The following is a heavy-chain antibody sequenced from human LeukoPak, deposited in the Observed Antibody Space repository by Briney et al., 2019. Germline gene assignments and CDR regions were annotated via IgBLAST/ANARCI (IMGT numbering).Heavy chain of an antibody. D-gene: IGHD6-19*01. V-gene: IGHV6-1*01. J-gene: IGHJ4*02. CDR2: TYYRSKWSS. Sequence: SQTLSLTCAISGDSVSSNSAAWNWIRQSPSRGLEWLGRTYYRSKWSSDYALSVKGRITINSDTSKNQFSLHLNSVTPEDTALYFCARGRGWPLDYRGLGTLVTVSS. CDR3: ARGRGWPLDY. CDR1: GDSVSSNSAA.